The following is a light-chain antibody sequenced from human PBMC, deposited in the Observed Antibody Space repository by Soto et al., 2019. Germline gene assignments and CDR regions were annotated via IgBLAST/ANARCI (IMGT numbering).Light chain of an antibody. CDR1: SSNIGSNY. V-gene: IGLV1-47*01. J-gene: IGLJ1*01. CDR2: RNN. Sequence: QSALTQPPSASGTPGQRVTISCSGSSSNIGSNYVYWYQQLPGTAPKLLIYRNNQRPSGVPDRFSGSKSGTSASLAISGLRSEDEADYYCEEWDDSLSFYVFGTGTKDTDL. CDR3: EEWDDSLSFYV.